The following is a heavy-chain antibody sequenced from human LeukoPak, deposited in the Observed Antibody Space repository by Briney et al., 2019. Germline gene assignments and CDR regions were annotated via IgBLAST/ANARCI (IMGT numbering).Heavy chain of an antibody. J-gene: IGHJ4*02. CDR3: ATSFTADY. D-gene: IGHD2-21*02. Sequence: PGGSLRLSCEVSGLLFNEYFMTWLRQAPGKGLEWVSFITGSGDATYYGDSVKGRFTVSRDNGKNLLFLDMDHLRVDDTAVYYCATSFTADYWGQGALVTVSS. CDR2: ITGSGDAT. V-gene: IGHV3-11*04. CDR1: GLLFNEYF.